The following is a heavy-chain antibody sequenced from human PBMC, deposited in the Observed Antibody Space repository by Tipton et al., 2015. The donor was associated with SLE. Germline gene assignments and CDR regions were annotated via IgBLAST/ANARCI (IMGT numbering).Heavy chain of an antibody. CDR1: DGSISSSNW. Sequence: ILSLTCSVSDGSISSSNWWSWVRQPPGKGLEWIGEIYHSGSTNYNPSLKSRVTISVDKAKNQFSLKLTSVTAADTAVYYCARGHIGWGFDPWGQGTLVTVSS. J-gene: IGHJ5*02. D-gene: IGHD1-26*01. CDR2: IYHSGST. V-gene: IGHV4-4*02. CDR3: ARGHIGWGFDP.